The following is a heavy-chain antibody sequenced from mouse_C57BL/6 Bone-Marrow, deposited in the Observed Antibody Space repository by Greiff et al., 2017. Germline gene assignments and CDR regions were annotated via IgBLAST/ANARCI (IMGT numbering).Heavy chain of an antibody. V-gene: IGHV1-80*01. Sequence: QVQLQQSGAELVKPGASVKISCKASGYAFSSYWLTWVKQRPGKGLEWIGQLYPGDGDTNYNGKFTGKATLTADKSSSSPYMQLRSLTSEDSAVYFCAVSYYTDFYYYAMDYWDKGTSGTVSS. CDR1: GYAFSSYW. D-gene: IGHD1-1*01. CDR2: LYPGDGDT. J-gene: IGHJ4*01. CDR3: AVSYYTDFYYYAMDY.